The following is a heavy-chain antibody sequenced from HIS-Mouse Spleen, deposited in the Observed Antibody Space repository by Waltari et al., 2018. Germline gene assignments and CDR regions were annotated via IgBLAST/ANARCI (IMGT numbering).Heavy chain of an antibody. CDR2: IYYSGST. J-gene: IGHJ2*01. CDR1: GGSISSSSYY. Sequence: QLQLQESGPGLVKPSETLSLTCTVSGGSISSSSYYWGWIRQPPGKGLEWIGSIYYSGSTYYNPYLKSRVTISVYTSKNQFSLKLSSVTAADTAVYYCAREIPYSSSWYDWYFDLWGRGTLVTVSS. V-gene: IGHV4-39*07. D-gene: IGHD6-13*01. CDR3: AREIPYSSSWYDWYFDL.